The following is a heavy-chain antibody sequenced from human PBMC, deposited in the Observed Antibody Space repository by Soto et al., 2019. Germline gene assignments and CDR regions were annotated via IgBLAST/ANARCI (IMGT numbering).Heavy chain of an antibody. CDR3: ARQKLKSSTWYGSLDS. J-gene: IGHJ4*02. CDR2: ISAGSGNA. V-gene: IGHV3-23*01. Sequence: GGSLRLSCVASGFSFSTHAMTWVRQAPGKGLEWVSVISAGSGNAYYAESVKGRFTVSRDNSKNTLWLQLDSPRVEDTGLYYCARQKLKSSTWYGSLDSWGQGTLVTVSS. D-gene: IGHD6-13*01. CDR1: GFSFSTHA.